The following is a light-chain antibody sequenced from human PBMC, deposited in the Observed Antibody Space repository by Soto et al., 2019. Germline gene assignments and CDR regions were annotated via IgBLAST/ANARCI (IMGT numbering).Light chain of an antibody. J-gene: IGKJ1*01. CDR3: QQYNNWPWT. CDR1: QNVRTN. CDR2: GVS. V-gene: IGKV3D-15*01. Sequence: EIVLTQSPGTLSLSPVERVTLSCRASQNVRTNYLAWYQQKPGQAPRLLIYGVSSRATGIPDRFSGSGSGTEFTLTISSLQSEDFAVYYCQQYNNWPWTFGQGTKVDIK.